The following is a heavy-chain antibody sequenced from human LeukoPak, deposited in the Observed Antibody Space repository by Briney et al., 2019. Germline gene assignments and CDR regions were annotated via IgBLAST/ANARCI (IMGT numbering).Heavy chain of an antibody. V-gene: IGHV4-59*08. Sequence: SETLSLTCTVSGGSISSYYWSWIRQPPGKGLEWIGYINYSGSTKYNPSLKSRVTISVDTSKNQFSLKVTSVTAADTAVYYCARLNGGYWGQGTLVIVSS. CDR3: ARLNGGY. D-gene: IGHD1-1*01. CDR2: INYSGST. CDR1: GGSISSYY. J-gene: IGHJ4*02.